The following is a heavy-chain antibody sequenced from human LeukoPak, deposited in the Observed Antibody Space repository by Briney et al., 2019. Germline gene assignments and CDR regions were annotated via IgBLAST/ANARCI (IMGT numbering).Heavy chain of an antibody. D-gene: IGHD6-19*01. Sequence: SETLSLTCTVSGDSISSSSYYWGWIHQPPGKGLEWIGSVYYSGSTYYNPSLKSRVTISVDTSKNQFSLKLSSVTAADTAVYYCARTYSSGWSDYWGQGTLVTVSS. V-gene: IGHV4-39*07. CDR1: GDSISSSSYY. J-gene: IGHJ4*02. CDR3: ARTYSSGWSDY. CDR2: VYYSGST.